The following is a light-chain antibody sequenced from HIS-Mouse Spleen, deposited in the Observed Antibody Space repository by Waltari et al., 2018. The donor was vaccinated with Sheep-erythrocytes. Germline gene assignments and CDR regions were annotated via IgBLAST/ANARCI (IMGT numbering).Light chain of an antibody. CDR1: SSDVGSYNL. CDR3: CSYAGSSTWV. Sequence: QSALTQPASVSGSPGQSITISCPGTSSDVGSYNLVSWYQQHPGKAPELMIYEGSKRPSGVSKRFSGSKSGNTASLTISGLQAEDEADYYCCSYAGSSTWVFGGGTKLTVL. J-gene: IGLJ3*02. V-gene: IGLV2-23*01. CDR2: EGS.